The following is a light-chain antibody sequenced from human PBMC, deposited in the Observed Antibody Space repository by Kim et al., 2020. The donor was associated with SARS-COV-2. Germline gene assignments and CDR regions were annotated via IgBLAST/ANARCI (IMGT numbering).Light chain of an antibody. CDR3: QLYGSSPYT. CDR2: GAS. Sequence: EIVLTQSPGTLSLSPGERATLSCRASQSVSSSYLAWYQQKPGQAPRLLIYGASSRAPGIPERFSGSGSGTDFTLTISRLEPEDFAVYYCQLYGSSPYTFGQGTKVDIK. J-gene: IGKJ2*01. CDR1: QSVSSSY. V-gene: IGKV3-20*01.